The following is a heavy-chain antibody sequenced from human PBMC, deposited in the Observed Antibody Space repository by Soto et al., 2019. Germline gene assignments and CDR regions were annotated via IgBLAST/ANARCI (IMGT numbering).Heavy chain of an antibody. CDR2: IIPIFGTA. J-gene: IGHJ4*02. V-gene: IGHV1-69*06. CDR1: GGTFSSYA. CDR3: ARDSDEGHYYDSSGP. Sequence: VKVSCKASGGTFSSYAISWVRQAPGQGLEWMGGIIPIFGTANYAQKFQGRVTITADKSTSTAYMELSSLRSEDTAVYYCARDSDEGHYYDSSGPWGQGTLVTVSS. D-gene: IGHD3-22*01.